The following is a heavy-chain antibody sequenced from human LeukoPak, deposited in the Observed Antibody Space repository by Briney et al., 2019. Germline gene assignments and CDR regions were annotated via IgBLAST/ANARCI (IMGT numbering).Heavy chain of an antibody. D-gene: IGHD5-18*01. V-gene: IGHV4-59*08. J-gene: IGHJ4*01. Sequence: PSETLSLTCAVPGGSISSYYWSWIRQPPGKGLEWIGYIYYSGSTKYNPSLKSRVTISVDTSKNQFSLKLSSLTAADTAVYYCARGYSYTNFDYWGHGTLVTVSS. CDR1: GGSISSYY. CDR2: IYYSGST. CDR3: ARGYSYTNFDY.